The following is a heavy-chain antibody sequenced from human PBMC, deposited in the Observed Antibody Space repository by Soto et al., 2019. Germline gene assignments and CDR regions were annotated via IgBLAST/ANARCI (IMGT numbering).Heavy chain of an antibody. V-gene: IGHV4-34*01. D-gene: IGHD1-1*01. J-gene: IGHJ3*02. CDR2: MSHSGGT. Sequence: QVQLQQWGAGLLKPSETLSLTCAVYGGFVSSGSYYWSWIRQPPGKGLEWVGEMSHSGGTHFNPSLKSRVTISVDTSKNQFSLKMSSVPAADTALYYCARVERGTATTVVDAFEIWGPGTMVTVSS. CDR1: GGFVSSGSYY. CDR3: ARVERGTATTVVDAFEI.